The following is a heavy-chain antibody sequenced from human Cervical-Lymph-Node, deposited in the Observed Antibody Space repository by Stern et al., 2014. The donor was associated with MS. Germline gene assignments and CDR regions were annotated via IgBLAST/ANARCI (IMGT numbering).Heavy chain of an antibody. CDR1: GYTFTDYV. J-gene: IGHJ4*02. V-gene: IGHV7-4-1*02. CDR3: ARDGGSSSCGY. Sequence: QVQLVQSGSELKKPGASVKVSCKASGYTFTDYVTHWVRQAPGQGLEWMGLINANTGNPTYAQGLTGRFVFSLDTSVSTAYLQISSLKAEDTAIYYCARDGGSSSCGYWGQGTLVTVSS. D-gene: IGHD6-13*01. CDR2: INANTGNP.